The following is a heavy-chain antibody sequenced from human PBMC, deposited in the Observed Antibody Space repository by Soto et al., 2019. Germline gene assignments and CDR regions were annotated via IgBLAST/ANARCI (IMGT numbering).Heavy chain of an antibody. D-gene: IGHD3-9*01. CDR2: INAGNGNT. CDR3: ARVFDILTDNWFDP. CDR1: GYTFTSYA. J-gene: IGHJ5*02. Sequence: ASVKVSCKASGYTFTSYAMHWVRQAPGQRLEWMGWINAGNGNTKYSQKFQGRVTIARDTSASTAYMELSSLRSEDTAVYYRARVFDILTDNWFDPWGQGTLVTVSS. V-gene: IGHV1-3*01.